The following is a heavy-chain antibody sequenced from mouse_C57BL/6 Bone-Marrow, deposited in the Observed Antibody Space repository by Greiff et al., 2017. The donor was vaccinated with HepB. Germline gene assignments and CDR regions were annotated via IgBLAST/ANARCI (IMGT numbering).Heavy chain of an antibody. CDR2: IHPNSGST. J-gene: IGHJ4*01. V-gene: IGHV1-64*01. CDR3: AGLLRGYYAMDY. CDR1: GYTFTSYW. D-gene: IGHD2-3*01. Sequence: QVQLQQPGAELVKPGASVKLSCKASGYTFTSYWMPWVKQRPGQGLEWIGMIHPNSGSTNYNEKFKSKATLTVDKSSSTAYMQLSSLTSEDSAVYYCAGLLRGYYAMDYWGQGTSVTVSS.